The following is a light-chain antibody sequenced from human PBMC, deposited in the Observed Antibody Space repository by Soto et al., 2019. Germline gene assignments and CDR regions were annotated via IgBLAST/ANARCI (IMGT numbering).Light chain of an antibody. CDR1: ESLLPSGGKTF. CDR3: LQSTQLPFT. CDR2: DVS. J-gene: IGKJ3*01. Sequence: DIVMTQTPLSLSVTPGQPASISCKSSESLLPSGGKTFLYWYLQKSVQPPQVLIYDVSSRFPGVPDRFTGSGSGTDFTLKIGRVEAEDVGVYYCLQSTQLPFTFGHGTKVEIK. V-gene: IGKV2D-29*01.